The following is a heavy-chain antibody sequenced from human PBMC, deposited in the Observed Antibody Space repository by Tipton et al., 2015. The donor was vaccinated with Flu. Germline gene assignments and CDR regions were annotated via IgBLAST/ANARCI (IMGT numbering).Heavy chain of an antibody. CDR3: ARALAVAGNFWFDP. Sequence: TLSLTCTVSGGSVSSAGYSWTWIRQPPGKGLDYIGQISSSGSTNMDPSLKSRVSISLDTSKNQLSLKLSSVTAADTALYYCARALAVAGNFWFDPWGQGTLVTVSS. CDR2: ISSSGST. D-gene: IGHD6-19*01. J-gene: IGHJ5*02. V-gene: IGHV4-61*08. CDR1: GGSVSSAGYS.